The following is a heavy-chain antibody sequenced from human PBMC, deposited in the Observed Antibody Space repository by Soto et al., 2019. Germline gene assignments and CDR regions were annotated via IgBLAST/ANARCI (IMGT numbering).Heavy chain of an antibody. D-gene: IGHD5-12*01. CDR3: ARRYSGSGYYES. Sequence: QAQLQQWGAGLLKPSETLSLRCGFHGVSLSGYFWSWIRRPPGKGLARIGEINHSGITHYNPSLKSRLTISLDTSTNQISLNLTSVTAADTAVYYCARRYSGSGYYESWGQGSLVTISP. J-gene: IGHJ4*02. CDR2: INHSGIT. CDR1: GVSLSGYF. V-gene: IGHV4-34*02.